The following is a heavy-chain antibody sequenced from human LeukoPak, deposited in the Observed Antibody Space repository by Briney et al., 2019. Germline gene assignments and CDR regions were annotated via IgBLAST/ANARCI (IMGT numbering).Heavy chain of an antibody. CDR1: GFTISSNA. CDR2: ISGSGGST. J-gene: IGHJ4*02. D-gene: IGHD6-13*01. Sequence: GGSLRLSCAASGFTISSNAMSWVRPAPGQGLEWVSAISGSGGSTYYADSVKGRFNISRDNSKDTLYLQMNSLRAEDTAVYYCANLLGAAAVPPGRPLDYWGQGTLVTVSS. V-gene: IGHV3-23*01. CDR3: ANLLGAAAVPPGRPLDY.